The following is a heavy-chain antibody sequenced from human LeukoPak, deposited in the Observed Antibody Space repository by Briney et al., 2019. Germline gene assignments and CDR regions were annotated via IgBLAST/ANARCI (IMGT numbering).Heavy chain of an antibody. CDR1: GFTFSNYA. D-gene: IGHD3-22*01. J-gene: IGHJ3*02. V-gene: IGHV3-23*01. CDR2: ISADARST. Sequence: GGSLRLSCAASGFTFSNYAMSWVRQAPGKGLEWVSAISADARSTYHADSVKGRFTISRDNSKNTLYLQMNSLRAEDTAVYYCAKGLSDYYDSSGYYYRPVNDAFDIWGQGTVVTVSS. CDR3: AKGLSDYYDSSGYYYRPVNDAFDI.